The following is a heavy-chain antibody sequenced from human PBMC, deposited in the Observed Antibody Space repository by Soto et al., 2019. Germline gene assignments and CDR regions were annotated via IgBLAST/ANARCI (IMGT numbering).Heavy chain of an antibody. CDR1: GITFSTYA. CDR3: SKDPNGDYVGAFDS. Sequence: EVQLLESGGGLVQPGGSLRLSCAASGITFSTYAWTWVRQAPGKGLEYVSSIHGISGGTIYAESVQGRFTISRDNSKNTLFLPLYRLGVEDTGLYFCSKDPNGDYVGAFDSWGQGSLVTVSS. V-gene: IGHV3-23*01. J-gene: IGHJ4*02. D-gene: IGHD4-17*01. CDR2: IHGISGGT.